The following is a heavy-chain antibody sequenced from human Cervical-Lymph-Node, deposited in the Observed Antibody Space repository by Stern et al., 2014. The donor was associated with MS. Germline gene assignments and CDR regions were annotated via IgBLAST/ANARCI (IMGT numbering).Heavy chain of an antibody. CDR2: ISGSGGST. V-gene: IGHV3-23*04. CDR1: GFTFSSYA. D-gene: IGHD1-26*01. J-gene: IGHJ6*02. Sequence: EVHLVESGGGLVQPGGSLRLSCAASGFTFSSYAMSWVRQAPGKGLEWVSAISGSGGSTYYADSVKGRFTISRDNSKNTLYLQMNSRRAEDTAVYYCAKVGGSYFYYYYGMDVWGQGTTVTVSS. CDR3: AKVGGSYFYYYYGMDV.